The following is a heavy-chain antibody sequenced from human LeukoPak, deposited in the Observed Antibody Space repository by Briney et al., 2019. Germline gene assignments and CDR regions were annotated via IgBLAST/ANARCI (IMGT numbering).Heavy chain of an antibody. CDR2: ISSSGSTI. CDR3: ARDYPYYDILTGYYDTRSFFDY. V-gene: IGHV3-11*01. D-gene: IGHD3-9*01. J-gene: IGHJ4*02. Sequence: PGGSLRLSCAASGFTFSDYYMSWIRQAPGKGLEWVSYISSSGSTIYYADSVKGRFTISRDNAKNSLYLQMNSLRAEDTAVYYCARDYPYYDILTGYYDTRSFFDYWGQGTLVTVSS. CDR1: GFTFSDYY.